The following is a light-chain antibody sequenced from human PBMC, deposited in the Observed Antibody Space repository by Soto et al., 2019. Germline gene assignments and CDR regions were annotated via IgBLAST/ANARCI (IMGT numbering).Light chain of an antibody. CDR2: DAS. CDR1: QSVSSY. J-gene: IGKJ4*01. CDR3: QQRLNWPLT. V-gene: IGKV3-11*01. Sequence: EIVFTQSTGTLSFSPGERATLSCRASQSVSSYLAWYQQKPGQAPRLLIYDASNRATGIPARFSGSGSGTDFTLTISSLEPEDFAVYYCQQRLNWPLTFGGGTKVDIK.